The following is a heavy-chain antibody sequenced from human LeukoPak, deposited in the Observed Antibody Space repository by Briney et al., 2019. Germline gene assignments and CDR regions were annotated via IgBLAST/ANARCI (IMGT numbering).Heavy chain of an antibody. CDR3: ARKYCSSTSCYTFWFDP. CDR2: ISAYNGNT. CDR1: GYTFTSYG. Sequence: RASVKVSCKASGYTFTSYGISWVRQAPGQGLEWMGWISAYNGNTNYAQKLQGRVTVTTDTSTSTAYMELRSLRSDDTAVYYCARKYCSSTSCYTFWFDPWGQGTLVTVSS. V-gene: IGHV1-18*01. D-gene: IGHD2-2*02. J-gene: IGHJ5*02.